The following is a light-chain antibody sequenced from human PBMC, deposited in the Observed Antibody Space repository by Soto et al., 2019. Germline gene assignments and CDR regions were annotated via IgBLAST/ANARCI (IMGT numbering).Light chain of an antibody. V-gene: IGLV2-14*01. CDR3: SSYTTSHTLV. CDR1: SSDVGASDF. CDR2: EIS. J-gene: IGLJ2*01. Sequence: QSALTQPASVSESPGQSITISCTGTSSDVGASDFVSWYQQQPGKAPELIIYEISNRPSGVSSRFSGSKSGNTASLTISGLQAEDESDYYCSSYTTSHTLVFGGGTQLTVL.